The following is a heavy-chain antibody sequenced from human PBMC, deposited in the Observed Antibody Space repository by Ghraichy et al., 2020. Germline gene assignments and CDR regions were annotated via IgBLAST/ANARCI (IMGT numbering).Heavy chain of an antibody. CDR3: AKVTREGPGGPYYGMDV. D-gene: IGHD1-26*01. J-gene: IGHJ6*02. CDR2: INSGGSGT. V-gene: IGHV3-23*01. Sequence: GGSLRLSCAASGFTFNNYAMTWVRQAPGKGLEWVSSINSGGSGTYYADSVKGRFTISRDNSKNTLYLQMNSLRAEDTAVYYCAKVTREGPGGPYYGMDVWGQGTTVTVSS. CDR1: GFTFNNYA.